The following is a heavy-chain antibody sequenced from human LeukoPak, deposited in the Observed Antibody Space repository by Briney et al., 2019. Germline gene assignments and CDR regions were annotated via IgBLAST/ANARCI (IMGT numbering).Heavy chain of an antibody. CDR2: ISYDGSNK. D-gene: IGHD5-18*01. CDR1: GFTFSSYA. V-gene: IGHV3-30-3*01. J-gene: IGHJ4*02. Sequence: GGSLRLSCAASGFTFSSYAMHWVRQAPGKGLEWVAVISYDGSNKYYADSVKGGFTISRDNSKNTLYLQMNSLRAEDTAVYYCARGSVDTAMVDYWGQGTLVTVSS. CDR3: ARGSVDTAMVDY.